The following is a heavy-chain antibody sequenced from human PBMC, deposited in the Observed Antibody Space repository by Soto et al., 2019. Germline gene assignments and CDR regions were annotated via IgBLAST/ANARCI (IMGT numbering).Heavy chain of an antibody. D-gene: IGHD2-21*02. V-gene: IGHV1-2*04. CDR1: GYTFTSYA. Sequence: GGAVKVSCKASGYTFTSYAMHWVRQAPGQRLEWMAWINAGSGGTNYAQKFQGWVTMTRDTSISTAYMELSRLRSDDTAVYYCARSGDSPLYWYFDLWGRGTLVTVSS. J-gene: IGHJ2*01. CDR3: ARSGDSPLYWYFDL. CDR2: INAGSGGT.